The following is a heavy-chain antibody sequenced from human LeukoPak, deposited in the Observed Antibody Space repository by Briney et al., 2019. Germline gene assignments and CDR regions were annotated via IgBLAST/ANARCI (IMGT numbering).Heavy chain of an antibody. CDR2: INPNSGDA. J-gene: IGHJ4*02. CDR1: GYTFTGYY. Sequence: ASVKVSCKASGYTFTGYYMHWVRQAPGQGLEWMGWINPNSGDADSGQKFQGRVTMTRDTSISTAYLELSRLTSDDTAVYYCARDERYDSSGYPFDYWGQGTLVTVSS. V-gene: IGHV1-2*02. D-gene: IGHD3-22*01. CDR3: ARDERYDSSGYPFDY.